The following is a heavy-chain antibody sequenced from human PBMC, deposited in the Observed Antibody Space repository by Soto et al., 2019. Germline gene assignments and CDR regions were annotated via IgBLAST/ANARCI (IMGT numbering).Heavy chain of an antibody. Sequence: QVQLVQSGAEVKKPGASVKVSCKAAGYTFTSYYMHWVRQAPGQGLEWKGIINPSGGSTSYAQKCQGRVPLTRDTSTSTVYMELSSLRSEDTAVYYCARGGPAGDRDYYYYGMDVWGQGTTVTVSS. D-gene: IGHD3-10*01. CDR2: INPSGGST. J-gene: IGHJ6*02. CDR3: ARGGPAGDRDYYYYGMDV. CDR1: GYTFTSYY. V-gene: IGHV1-46*01.